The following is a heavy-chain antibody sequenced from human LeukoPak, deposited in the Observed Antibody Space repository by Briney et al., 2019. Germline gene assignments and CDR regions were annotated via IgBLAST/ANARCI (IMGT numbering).Heavy chain of an antibody. J-gene: IGHJ4*02. V-gene: IGHV4-38-2*01. D-gene: IGHD5-12*01. CDR2: IFHSGNS. CDR1: GYSISNYYY. CDR3: ARQNSGYDFGVDY. Sequence: PSETLSLTCAVSGYSISNYYYWGWIRQPPGKGLEWIGSIFHSGNSYYNPSLKSRVTMSIDTSKNQFSLKLSSVTAADTAVYYCARQNSGYDFGVDYWGQGTLVTVSS.